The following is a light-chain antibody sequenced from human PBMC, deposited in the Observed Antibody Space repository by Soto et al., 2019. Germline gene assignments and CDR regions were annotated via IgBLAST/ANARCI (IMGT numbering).Light chain of an antibody. V-gene: IGKV1-5*01. Sequence: DIQMTQSPSTLSGSVSSRITITCRASQSISYWLAWYQQKPGKAPKILIYDASSLESGVQSRFSGSGSGTEFTLTIRSLQPDDFATYYCQQYSTYWTCGQGTKVDIK. CDR2: DAS. J-gene: IGKJ1*01. CDR3: QQYSTYWT. CDR1: QSISYW.